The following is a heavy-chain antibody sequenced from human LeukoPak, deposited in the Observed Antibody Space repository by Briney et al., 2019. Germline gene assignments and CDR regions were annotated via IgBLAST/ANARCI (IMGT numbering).Heavy chain of an antibody. CDR1: GFTFSSYG. J-gene: IGHJ4*02. CDR2: IRYDGSNK. CDR3: AKEFRIVVVPAAHFDY. Sequence: PGGSLRLSCAASGFTFSSYGMHWVRQAPGKGLEWVAFIRYDGSNKYYADSVKGRFTISRDNSKNTLYLQMNSLRAEDTAVYYCAKEFRIVVVPAAHFDYWGQGTLVTVSS. D-gene: IGHD2-2*01. V-gene: IGHV3-30*02.